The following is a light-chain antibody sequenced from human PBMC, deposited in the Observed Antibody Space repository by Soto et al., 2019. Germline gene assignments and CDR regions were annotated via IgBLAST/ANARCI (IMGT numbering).Light chain of an antibody. V-gene: IGKV3-20*01. CDR1: RSFASSY. Sequence: PGERATLSCRASRSFASSYLAWYQHKPGQAPRLLIYAASNRATGIPDRFIGSGSGTDFTLTISRLEPDDSAVYYCHHYDSSPPYTFGQGTKLEIK. CDR2: AAS. CDR3: HHYDSSPPYT. J-gene: IGKJ2*01.